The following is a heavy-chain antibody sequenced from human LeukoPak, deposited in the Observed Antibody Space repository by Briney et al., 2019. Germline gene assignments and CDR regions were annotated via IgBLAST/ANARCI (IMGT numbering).Heavy chain of an antibody. V-gene: IGHV4-38-2*02. CDR1: AYSISSGFY. Sequence: PSETLSLTCTVSAYSISSGFYWGWIRQPPGKGLEWIGSIYHSGNTYYNPSLKSRVTMSVDTSKNQFSLNLRSVTAADTAVYYCARDSPMVRGVMVYNWFDPWGQGTLVTVSS. J-gene: IGHJ5*02. D-gene: IGHD3-10*01. CDR3: ARDSPMVRGVMVYNWFDP. CDR2: IYHSGNT.